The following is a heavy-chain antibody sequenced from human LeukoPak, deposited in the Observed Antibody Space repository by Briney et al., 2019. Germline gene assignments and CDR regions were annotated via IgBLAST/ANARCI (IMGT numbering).Heavy chain of an antibody. CDR1: GFAFSGSA. CDR3: TSRIVVHLDY. V-gene: IGHV3-73*01. Sequence: GGSLRLSCAASGFAFSGSAMHWVRQASGKGLEWVGRMRSKAKSYATAYAASVKGRFTISRDDSKNTAYLQMNSLKTEDTAVYYCTSRIVVHLDYWGQGTLVAVSS. J-gene: IGHJ4*02. D-gene: IGHD3-22*01. CDR2: MRSKAKSYAT.